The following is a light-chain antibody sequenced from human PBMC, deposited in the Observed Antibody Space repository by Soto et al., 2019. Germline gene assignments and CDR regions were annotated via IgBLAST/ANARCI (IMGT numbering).Light chain of an antibody. V-gene: IGKV3-11*01. J-gene: IGKJ3*01. CDR1: QSVGSY. CDR2: DAS. Sequence: EIVLTQSPATLSLSPGERATLSCRASQSVGSYLAWYQQKPGQAPRLLIYDASKRATGIPARFSGSGSGTDFTLTISSLEPEDFALYDCQQLSHWPFTFGPGTKVDIK. CDR3: QQLSHWPFT.